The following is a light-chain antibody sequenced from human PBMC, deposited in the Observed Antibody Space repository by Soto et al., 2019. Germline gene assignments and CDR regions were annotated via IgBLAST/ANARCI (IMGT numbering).Light chain of an antibody. Sequence: QSALTQPASVSGSPGQSITIPCTGTTSDVGSYDLVSWYQQHPGKAPKIMIYEVSKRPSGDSNRFSGSKSGNTASLTISGLQAEDEADYYCCSYAGGRSPYVFGTGTKVTVL. CDR3: CSYAGGRSPYV. CDR2: EVS. J-gene: IGLJ1*01. CDR1: TSDVGSYDL. V-gene: IGLV2-23*02.